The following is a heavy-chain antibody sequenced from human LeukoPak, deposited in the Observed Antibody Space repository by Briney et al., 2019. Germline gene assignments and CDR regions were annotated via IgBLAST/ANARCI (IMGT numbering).Heavy chain of an antibody. CDR1: GFTFSSYS. V-gene: IGHV3-21*01. D-gene: IGHD3-22*01. CDR3: ARAKRYYDSSGSSSYYFDY. J-gene: IGHJ4*02. Sequence: GGSLRLSCAASGFTFSSYSTNWVRQAPGKGLEWVSSISSSSSYIYYADSVKGRITISRDNAKNSLYLQMNSLRAEDTAVYYCARAKRYYDSSGSSSYYFDYWGQGTLVTVSS. CDR2: ISSSSSYI.